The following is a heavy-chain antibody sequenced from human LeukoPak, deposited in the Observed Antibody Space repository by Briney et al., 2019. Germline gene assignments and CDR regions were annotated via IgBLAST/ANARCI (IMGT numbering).Heavy chain of an antibody. Sequence: WESLTLTCEASGVTFRSYSRSWVRQPPGKGLEWVSLISNSGVNTYYANSVKGRFNISIDNSKNTLYLQMNSLRDEDTAIYYCAKRNSSGWYYFDYWGQGTLVTVSS. CDR1: GVTFRSYS. CDR2: ISNSGVNT. V-gene: IGHV3-23*01. CDR3: AKRNSSGWYYFDY. J-gene: IGHJ4*02. D-gene: IGHD6-19*01.